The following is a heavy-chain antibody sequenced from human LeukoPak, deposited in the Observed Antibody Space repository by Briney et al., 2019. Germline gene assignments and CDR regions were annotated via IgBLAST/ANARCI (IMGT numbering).Heavy chain of an antibody. D-gene: IGHD2-15*01. CDR2: IYTSGST. CDR1: GGSISSLY. CDR3: TLVAATRPWYFDL. Sequence: PSETLSLTCTVSGGSISSLYWSWIRQPAEKGLEWIGRIYTSGSTNYNPSLKSRLTISVDTSKNQFSLKLSSVTAADTAVYYCTLVAATRPWYFDLWGRGTLVTVSS. V-gene: IGHV4-4*07. J-gene: IGHJ2*01.